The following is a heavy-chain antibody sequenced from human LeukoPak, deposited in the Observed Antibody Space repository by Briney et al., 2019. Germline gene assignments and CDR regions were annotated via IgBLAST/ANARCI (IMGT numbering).Heavy chain of an antibody. Sequence: GESLKISGMGSGYSFTIYWIGWVRQMPGKGLEWMGIIYPGDSDTRYSPSFQGQVTSSADKSISTAYLQWSSLKASDTATYYCASSIGATTDDAFDIWGQGTMVTVSS. CDR2: IYPGDSDT. CDR1: GYSFTIYW. D-gene: IGHD1-1*01. CDR3: ASSIGATTDDAFDI. V-gene: IGHV5-51*01. J-gene: IGHJ3*02.